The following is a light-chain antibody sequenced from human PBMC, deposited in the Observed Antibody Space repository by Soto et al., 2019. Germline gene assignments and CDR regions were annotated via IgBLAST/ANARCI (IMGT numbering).Light chain of an antibody. J-gene: IGLJ1*01. CDR2: DVS. Sequence: QSALTQPASVSGSPGQSITIACTGINTDVGAYDYVSWYQQHPGKAPKLMIYDVSKRPSGVPDRFSGSKSGNTASLTISGLQAEDEADYYCCSYAGSYTYVFGTGTKVTVL. CDR3: CSYAGSYTYV. V-gene: IGLV2-11*01. CDR1: NTDVGAYDY.